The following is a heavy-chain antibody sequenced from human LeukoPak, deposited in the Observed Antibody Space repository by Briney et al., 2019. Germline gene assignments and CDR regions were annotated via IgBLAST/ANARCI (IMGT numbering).Heavy chain of an antibody. V-gene: IGHV1-46*01. D-gene: IGHD6-19*01. Sequence: ASVTVSCTASGYTFTSYFMVWVRQAPGEGLEWMGMINPSGGSTNHAQKFQGRVTMTRDTSTSTVYMELSSLRSDDTAVYYCARGMGRAVAAHWGQGTLVTVSS. J-gene: IGHJ4*02. CDR1: GYTFTSYF. CDR2: INPSGGST. CDR3: ARGMGRAVAAH.